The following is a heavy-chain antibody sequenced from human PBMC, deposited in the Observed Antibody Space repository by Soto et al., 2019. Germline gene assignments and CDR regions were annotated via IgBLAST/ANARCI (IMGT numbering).Heavy chain of an antibody. CDR2: ISAYDGKT. V-gene: IGHV1-18*01. D-gene: IGHD3-3*01. J-gene: IGHJ5*02. CDR3: ARDPHEYWTSYWFDP. CDR1: GYNFNIYG. Sequence: QVQLVQSGAEVKKPGASVKVSCKASGYNFNIYGINWVRQAPGQRLELMGWISAYDGKTTYAEKFQGRVTMTTDASTSTAYMELRSLRSVDTAVYYCARDPHEYWTSYWFDPWGQGTLVTVSS.